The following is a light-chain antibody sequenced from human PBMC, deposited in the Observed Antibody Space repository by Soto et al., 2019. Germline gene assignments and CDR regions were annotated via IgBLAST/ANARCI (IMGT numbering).Light chain of an antibody. J-gene: IGKJ4*01. CDR1: QSISSSY. CDR2: GAS. CDR3: HQYDNSPLT. Sequence: EIVLTQSPGTLSLSPGEGATLSCRASQSISSSYLAWYQQKPGQAPRLLIYGASSRATGIPDRFSGSGSGTDFTLTISRLEPEDFAVYYCHQYDNSPLTFGGGTKVEI. V-gene: IGKV3-20*01.